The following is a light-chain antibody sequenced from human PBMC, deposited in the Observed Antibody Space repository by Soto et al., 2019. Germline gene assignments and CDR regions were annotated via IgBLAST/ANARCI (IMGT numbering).Light chain of an antibody. CDR1: QTISSW. CDR2: KAS. J-gene: IGKJ5*01. Sequence: DIQMTQSPSTLSGSVGDRVTITCRASQTISSWLAWYQQKPGKAPKLLIYKASTLKSGVPSRFSGSGSGTEFTLTISSLQPDDFATYYCQQYNRLITFGQGTRLEI. CDR3: QQYNRLIT. V-gene: IGKV1-5*03.